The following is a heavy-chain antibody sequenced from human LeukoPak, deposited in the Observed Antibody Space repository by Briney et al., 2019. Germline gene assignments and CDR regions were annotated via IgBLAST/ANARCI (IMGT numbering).Heavy chain of an antibody. V-gene: IGHV3-33*06. J-gene: IGHJ6*02. CDR3: AKDLDAVVVVAATYGMDV. CDR1: GFTFSSYG. Sequence: PGRSLRLSCAASGFTFSSYGMHWVRQAPGKGLEWVAVIWYDGSNKYYADSVKGRFTISRDNSKNTLYLQMNSLRAEDTAVYYCAKDLDAVVVVAATYGMDVWGQGTTVTVSS. CDR2: IWYDGSNK. D-gene: IGHD2-15*01.